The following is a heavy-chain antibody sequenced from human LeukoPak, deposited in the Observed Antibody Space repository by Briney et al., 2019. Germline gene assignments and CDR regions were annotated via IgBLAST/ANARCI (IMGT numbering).Heavy chain of an antibody. V-gene: IGHV3-30-3*01. Sequence: GRSLRLSCAASGFTFSSYAIHWIRQAPGKGLEWVALISYDGNNKYYADSVKGRFTISRDNSKNTLYLQMSSLRAEDTAVYYCARDPPGGTDMDDSFDMWGQGTMVSVSS. CDR3: ARDPPGGTDMDDSFDM. J-gene: IGHJ3*02. CDR2: ISYDGNNK. CDR1: GFTFSSYA. D-gene: IGHD5-18*01.